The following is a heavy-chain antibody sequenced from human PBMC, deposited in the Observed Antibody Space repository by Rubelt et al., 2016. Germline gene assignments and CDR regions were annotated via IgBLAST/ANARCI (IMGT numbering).Heavy chain of an antibody. CDR2: LYSGVST. V-gene: IGHV3-53*01. Sequence: EVQLVESGGGVVQPGGSLRLSCAASGFTVSNHYISWVRPAPGKGLELVSGLYSGVSTFFASSVKGRFNIARDISKNRLYLQMNSLRAEDTAVYYCAKDRVGSWFSLDYWGQGTLVTVST. CDR1: GFTVSNHY. D-gene: IGHD6-13*01. J-gene: IGHJ4*02. CDR3: AKDRVGSWFSLDY.